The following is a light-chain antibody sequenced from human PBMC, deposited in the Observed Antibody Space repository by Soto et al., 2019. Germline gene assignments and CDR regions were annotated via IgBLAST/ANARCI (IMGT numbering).Light chain of an antibody. J-gene: IGKJ3*01. V-gene: IGKV3-20*01. CDR1: QSVSVNS. CDR3: QQYGGSPFT. Sequence: EIVLTQSPGTLSLSPGERATLSCRASQSVSVNSLAWYQQKGGQAPRLLIYAASTRATGVPDRFSGTGSGTDFALTISRLETDDSAVYYCQQYGGSPFTFDPGTKVDIK. CDR2: AAS.